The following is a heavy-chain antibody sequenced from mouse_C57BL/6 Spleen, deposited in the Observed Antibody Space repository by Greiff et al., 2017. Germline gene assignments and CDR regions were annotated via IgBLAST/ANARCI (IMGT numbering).Heavy chain of an antibody. D-gene: IGHD2-2*01. CDR1: GFTFSSYA. J-gene: IGHJ3*01. V-gene: IGHV5-4*03. CDR3: ARYYGYDGAWFAY. CDR2: ISDGGSYT. Sequence: EVRLEESGGGLVKPGGSLKLSCAASGFTFSSYAMSWVRQTPEKRLEWVATISDGGSYTYYPDNVKGRFTISRENAKNNLYLQMSHLKSEDTAMYYCARYYGYDGAWFAYWGQGTLVTVSA.